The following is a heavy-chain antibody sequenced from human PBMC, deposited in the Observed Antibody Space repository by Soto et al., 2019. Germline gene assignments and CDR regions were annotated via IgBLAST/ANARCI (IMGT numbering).Heavy chain of an antibody. Sequence: GGSLRLSCAASGFPFSNNWMSWARQAPGKGLEWVANINQDGSERYYVDSVRGRFTISRDNAKNSLDLQMNSLMREDTAVYYCARAFIRGQGTLVTVSS. CDR3: ARAFI. V-gene: IGHV3-7*01. CDR1: GFPFSNNW. D-gene: IGHD3-16*02. CDR2: INQDGSER. J-gene: IGHJ4*02.